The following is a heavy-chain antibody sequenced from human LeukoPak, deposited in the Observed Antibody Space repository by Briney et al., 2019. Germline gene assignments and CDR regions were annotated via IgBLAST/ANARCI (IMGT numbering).Heavy chain of an antibody. Sequence: GGSLRLSCAASGFTFSSYTMNWVRQAPGKGLEWVSSISSESSYIYYADSLKGRFTISRDNAKNSLYLQMNSLRAEDTAVYYCARDPNSSPFKRHFDSWGQGTLVTVSS. D-gene: IGHD6-6*01. CDR2: ISSESSYI. CDR1: GFTFSSYT. V-gene: IGHV3-21*01. J-gene: IGHJ4*02. CDR3: ARDPNSSPFKRHFDS.